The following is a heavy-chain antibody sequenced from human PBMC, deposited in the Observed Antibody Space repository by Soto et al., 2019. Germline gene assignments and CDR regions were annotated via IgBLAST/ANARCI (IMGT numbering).Heavy chain of an antibody. Sequence: GALRLSGAASVFTFSSYAMSWVRQAPGKGLEWVSAISGSGVSTYYADSVKGRFTISRDNSKNTLYLQMNSLRAEDTAVYYCAKDHRDEREFDWGQGTMVTVSS. D-gene: IGHD1-1*01. CDR2: ISGSGVST. J-gene: IGHJ3*01. CDR1: VFTFSSYA. V-gene: IGHV3-23*01. CDR3: AKDHRDEREFD.